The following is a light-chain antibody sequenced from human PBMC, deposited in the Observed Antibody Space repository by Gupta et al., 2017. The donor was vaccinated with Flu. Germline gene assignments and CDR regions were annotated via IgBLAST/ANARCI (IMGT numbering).Light chain of an antibody. CDR3: GTWDSSLSAGGV. CDR1: SSNIGNNY. CDR2: ENN. V-gene: IGLV1-51*02. J-gene: IGLJ2*01. Sequence: VTISCSGSSSNIGNNYVSWYQQLPGTAPKLLIYENNKRPSGSPERFSGSKSGTSATLGITGLQTGDEADYYCGTWDSSLSAGGVFGGGTKLTVL.